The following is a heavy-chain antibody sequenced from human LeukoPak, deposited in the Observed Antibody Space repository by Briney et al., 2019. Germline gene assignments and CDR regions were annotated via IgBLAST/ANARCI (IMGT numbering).Heavy chain of an antibody. D-gene: IGHD6-13*01. CDR3: ERVPSSWYELGDDY. CDR2: IIPIFGTA. V-gene: IGHV1-69*13. J-gene: IGHJ4*02. CDR1: VGTFSSYA. Sequence: SVKVSCKASVGTFSSYAISWVRQAPGQGLEWMGVIIPIFGTANYAQKFQGRVTITADESTSTAYMELSSLRSEDTAVYYCERVPSSWYELGDDYWGQGTLVTVSS.